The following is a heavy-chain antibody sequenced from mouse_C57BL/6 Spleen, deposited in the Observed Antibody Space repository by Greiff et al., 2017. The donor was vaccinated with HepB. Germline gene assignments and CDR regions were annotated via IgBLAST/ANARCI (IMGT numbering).Heavy chain of an antibody. D-gene: IGHD1-1*01. V-gene: IGHV1-26*01. CDR1: GYTFTDYY. Sequence: EVQLQQSGPELVKPGASVKISCKASGYTFTDYYMNWVKQSHGKSLEWIGDINPNNGGTSYNQKFKGKATLTVDKSSSTAYMELRILTSEDSAVYYCASSAYYYGSSSWYFDVWGTGTTVTVSS. CDR3: ASSAYYYGSSSWYFDV. J-gene: IGHJ1*03. CDR2: INPNNGGT.